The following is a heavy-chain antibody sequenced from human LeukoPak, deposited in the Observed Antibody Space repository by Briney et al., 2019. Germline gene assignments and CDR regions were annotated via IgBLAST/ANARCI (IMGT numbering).Heavy chain of an antibody. CDR1: GFTFSSYA. CDR2: IIGSGGSP. D-gene: IGHD5-12*01. Sequence: GGSLRLSCAASGFTFSSYAMSWCRQAPGKGLEWGSSIIGSGGSPYYADSLKGRFTISRDNSKNTLYLQMNSLRAEDTAVYYCAKDRDKWLRVLYFDFWGQATLVTVSS. CDR3: AKDRDKWLRVLYFDF. J-gene: IGHJ4*02. V-gene: IGHV3-23*01.